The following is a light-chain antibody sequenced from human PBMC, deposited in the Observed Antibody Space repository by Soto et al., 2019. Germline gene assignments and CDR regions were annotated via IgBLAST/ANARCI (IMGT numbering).Light chain of an antibody. CDR2: KAS. CDR3: QQHTT. V-gene: IGKV1-5*03. CDR1: QGISSW. J-gene: IGKJ1*01. Sequence: DNQMTPTPSTPSASLGDRVTITCRGSQGISSWLAWYQQKPGKAPRLLIYKASSLASGVPSRFSGSGSGTEFTLTISSLQPEDVATYHCQQHTTFGQGTKVDI.